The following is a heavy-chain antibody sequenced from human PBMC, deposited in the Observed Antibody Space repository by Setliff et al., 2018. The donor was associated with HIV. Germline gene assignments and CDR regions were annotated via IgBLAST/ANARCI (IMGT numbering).Heavy chain of an antibody. J-gene: IGHJ3*02. Sequence: PGGSLRLSCAASGFTFRSYALSWVRQAPGKGLEGVSTISDSGGSTYYAYSVKGRFTISRDNSKNTLYLQMNSLRAEDTAVYYCAKDQAVVTPRYDAFDIWGQGTMVTVSS. V-gene: IGHV3-23*01. CDR1: GFTFRSYA. D-gene: IGHD2-15*01. CDR3: AKDQAVVTPRYDAFDI. CDR2: ISDSGGST.